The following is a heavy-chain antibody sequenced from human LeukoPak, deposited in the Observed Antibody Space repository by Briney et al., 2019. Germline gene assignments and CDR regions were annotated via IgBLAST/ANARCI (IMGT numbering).Heavy chain of an antibody. D-gene: IGHD6-19*01. CDR2: IIPIFGTA. J-gene: IGHJ4*02. Sequence: SVKVSCKASGGTFSSYAISWVRQAPGQGLEWMGRIIPIFGTANYAQKFQGRVTITTDESTSTAYMELSSLRSEDTAVYYCARDSGGEQWLVPFDYWGQGTLVTVPS. CDR1: GGTFSSYA. V-gene: IGHV1-69*05. CDR3: ARDSGGEQWLVPFDY.